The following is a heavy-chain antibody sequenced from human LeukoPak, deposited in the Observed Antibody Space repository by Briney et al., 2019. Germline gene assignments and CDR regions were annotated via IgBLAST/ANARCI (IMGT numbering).Heavy chain of an antibody. CDR3: ARGIYYYGSGSYYNVPFDY. D-gene: IGHD3-10*01. Sequence: GSVKVSCKASGYTFTSYAMHRVRQAPGQRLEWMGWINAGNGNTKYSQKFQGRVTITRDTSASTAYMELSSLRSEDTAVYYCARGIYYYGSGSYYNVPFDYWGQGTLVTVSS. CDR2: INAGNGNT. V-gene: IGHV1-3*01. CDR1: GYTFTSYA. J-gene: IGHJ4*02.